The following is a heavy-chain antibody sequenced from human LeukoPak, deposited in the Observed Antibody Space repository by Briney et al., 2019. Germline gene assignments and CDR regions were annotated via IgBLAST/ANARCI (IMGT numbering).Heavy chain of an antibody. CDR2: ISSDSYYI. CDR3: ARDRGGGSLDY. Sequence: GGSQRLSCATSGFTFSRSAMNWVRQAPGRGLEWVSSISSDSYYIYYGVSLKGRFTLSRDNAKNSLFLQMNSLRSEDTAVYYCARDRGGGSLDYWGKGTLVTVSS. V-gene: IGHV3-21*03. D-gene: IGHD3-16*01. J-gene: IGHJ4*02. CDR1: GFTFSRSA.